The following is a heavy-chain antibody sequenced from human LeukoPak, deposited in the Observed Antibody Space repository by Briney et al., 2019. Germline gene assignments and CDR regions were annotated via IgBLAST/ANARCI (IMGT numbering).Heavy chain of an antibody. CDR2: IYHSGST. J-gene: IGHJ4*02. Sequence: SETLSLTCTVSGYSLSSGYYWGWIRQPPGKGLEWIGSIYHSGSTYYNPSLKSRVTISVDTSKNQFSLKLSSVTAADTAVYYCAGASYGSGSYGGYYFDYWGQGTLVTVSS. V-gene: IGHV4-38-2*02. D-gene: IGHD3-10*01. CDR1: GYSLSSGYY. CDR3: AGASYGSGSYGGYYFDY.